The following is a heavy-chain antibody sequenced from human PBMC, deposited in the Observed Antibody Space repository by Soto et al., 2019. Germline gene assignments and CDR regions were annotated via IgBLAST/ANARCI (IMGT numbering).Heavy chain of an antibody. V-gene: IGHV1-69*02. Sequence: SVKVSCKASGGTFSSYTISWVRQAPGQGLEWMGRIIPILGIANYAQKFQGRVTITADKSTSTAYMELSSLRSEDTAVYYCVHLGPEHRYSSSFDDAFDIWGQGTMVTVSS. D-gene: IGHD6-13*01. CDR3: VHLGPEHRYSSSFDDAFDI. CDR1: GGTFSSYT. J-gene: IGHJ3*02. CDR2: IIPILGIA.